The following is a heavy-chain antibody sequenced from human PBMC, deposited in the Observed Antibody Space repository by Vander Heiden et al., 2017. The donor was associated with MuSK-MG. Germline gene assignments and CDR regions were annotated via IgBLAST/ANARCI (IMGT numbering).Heavy chain of an antibody. CDR3: ARGKSERLRGYYGMDV. CDR2: MNPNSGNT. CDR1: GYTFPSYD. J-gene: IGHJ6*02. V-gene: IGHV1-8*01. Sequence: QVQLVQSGAEVKKPGASVEVSCKAAGYTFPSYDINWVRQATGQGLEWMGWMNPNSGNTGYAQKFQGRVTTTRNTSISTAYMELSSLRSEDTAVYYCARGKSERLRGYYGMDVWGQGTTVTVSS. D-gene: IGHD1-26*01.